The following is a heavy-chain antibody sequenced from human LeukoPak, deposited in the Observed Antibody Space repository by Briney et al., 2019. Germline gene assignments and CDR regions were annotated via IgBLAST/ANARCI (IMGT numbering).Heavy chain of an antibody. Sequence: SETLSLTCTVSGGSISSSSYYWGWIRQPPGKGLEWIGSIYYSGSTYYNPSLKSRVTISVDTSKNQFSLKLSSVTAADTAVYYCARLGWELPDAFDIWGQGTMVTVSS. CDR3: ARLGWELPDAFDI. D-gene: IGHD1-26*01. CDR1: GGSISSSSYY. V-gene: IGHV4-39*01. CDR2: IYYSGST. J-gene: IGHJ3*02.